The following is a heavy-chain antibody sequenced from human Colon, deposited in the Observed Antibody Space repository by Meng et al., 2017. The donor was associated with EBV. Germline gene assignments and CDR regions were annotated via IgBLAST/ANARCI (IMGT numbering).Heavy chain of an antibody. CDR1: GDSISGSGDY. Sequence: QLQRQESGPGLVRPSETLSLPFSVSGDSISGSGDYWGWVRQPPGKGLEWIGNIYYTGSTYYNPSLKSRVTISVDTSKNQFSLKVTSMTAADTAVYYCARDGPLLWGPGTLVTVSS. CDR2: IYYTGST. J-gene: IGHJ4*02. V-gene: IGHV4-39*07. CDR3: ARDGPLL.